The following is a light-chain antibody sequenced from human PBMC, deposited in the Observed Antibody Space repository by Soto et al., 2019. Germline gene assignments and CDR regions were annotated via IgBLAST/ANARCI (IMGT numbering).Light chain of an antibody. J-gene: IGLJ2*01. CDR2: EGT. Sequence: QSALTQPASVSGSPGQSITISCTGSSIASWYQHHPGKAPKLMIFEGTQRPSGVSNRFSGSRSGNTASLTISGLQAEDEANYYCCSYAGSDTYVLFGGGTQLTVL. CDR1: SI. CDR3: CSYAGSDTYVL. V-gene: IGLV2-23*01.